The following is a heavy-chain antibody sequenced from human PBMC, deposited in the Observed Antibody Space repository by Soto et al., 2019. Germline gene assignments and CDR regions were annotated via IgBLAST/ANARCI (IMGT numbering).Heavy chain of an antibody. CDR3: AGGQQTNRTTTQANWFDP. Sequence: SETLSLTCTVSGDSVSSYSWNWIRQPPGRGLEWIGYIYYSGSTNYNPSLNSRVTISVDTSKNQFSLNLRYVTAADTAVYYCAGGQQTNRTTTQANWFDPWGQETLVTVSS. J-gene: IGHJ5*02. D-gene: IGHD1-7*01. V-gene: IGHV4-59*02. CDR1: GDSVSSYS. CDR2: IYYSGST.